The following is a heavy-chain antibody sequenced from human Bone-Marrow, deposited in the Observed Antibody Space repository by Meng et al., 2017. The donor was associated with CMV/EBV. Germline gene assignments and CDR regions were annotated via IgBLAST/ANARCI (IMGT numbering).Heavy chain of an antibody. CDR1: GFTFDDYA. CDR2: ISWNSGSI. J-gene: IGHJ3*02. Sequence: SLKISCAASGFTFDDYAMHWVRQAPGKGLEWVSGISWNSGSIGYADSVKGRFTISRDNAKKTLYLQMNSLRADDTAVYYCARGLSYMAFDMWGQGTMVTVSS. D-gene: IGHD1-14*01. CDR3: ARGLSYMAFDM. V-gene: IGHV3-9*01.